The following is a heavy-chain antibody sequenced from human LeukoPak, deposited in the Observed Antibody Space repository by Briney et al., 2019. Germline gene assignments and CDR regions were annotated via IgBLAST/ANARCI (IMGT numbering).Heavy chain of an antibody. D-gene: IGHD2-2*01. CDR3: ARGPRYCSSCRCFGDHWYFDL. CDR1: GYTFTTYG. V-gene: IGHV1-18*01. J-gene: IGHJ2*01. Sequence: GASVKVSCKASGYTFTTYGISWVRQAPGQGLEWMGWISGYNGNTNHAQKLQDRVTMTTDTSTSTAYMELRSLKSDDTGVYYCARGPRYCSSCRCFGDHWYFDLWGRGTLVTVSS. CDR2: ISGYNGNT.